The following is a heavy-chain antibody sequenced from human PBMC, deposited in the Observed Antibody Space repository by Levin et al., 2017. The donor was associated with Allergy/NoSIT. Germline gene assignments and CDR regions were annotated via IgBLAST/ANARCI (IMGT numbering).Heavy chain of an antibody. CDR1: GYTFTGYY. V-gene: IGHV1-2*03. Sequence: LAASVKVSCKASGYTFTGYYMHWVRQAPGQGLEWMGWINPNSGGTNYAQQFQGRVTMTRDTSISTAYIELSRLRSDDTAVYYCAREGRPIVVVTGEDAFDIWGQGTMVTVSS. CDR3: AREGRPIVVVTGEDAFDI. D-gene: IGHD2-21*02. J-gene: IGHJ3*02. CDR2: INPNSGGT.